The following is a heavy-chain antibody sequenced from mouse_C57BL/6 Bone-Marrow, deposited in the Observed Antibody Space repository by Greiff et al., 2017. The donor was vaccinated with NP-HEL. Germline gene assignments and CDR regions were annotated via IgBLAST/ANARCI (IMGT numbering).Heavy chain of an antibody. D-gene: IGHD1-1*01. J-gene: IGHJ1*03. CDR2: IYPRSGNT. CDR1: GYTFTSYG. CDR3: AIITTRYFDV. Sequence: QVQLKESGAELARPGASVKLSCKASGYTFTSYGISWVKQRTGQGLEWIGEIYPRSGNTYYNEKFKGKATLTADKSSSTAYMELRSLTSEDSAVYFCAIITTRYFDVWGTGTTVTVSS. V-gene: IGHV1-81*01.